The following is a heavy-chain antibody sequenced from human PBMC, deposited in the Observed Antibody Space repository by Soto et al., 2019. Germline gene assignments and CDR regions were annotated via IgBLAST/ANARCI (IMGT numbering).Heavy chain of an antibody. CDR1: GFTFSSYG. CDR2: ISYDGSNK. V-gene: IGHV3-30*18. D-gene: IGHD3-10*01. CDR3: AKVRKRGHYYYYGMDV. J-gene: IGHJ6*02. Sequence: QPGGSLRLSCAASGFTFSSYGMHWVRQAPGKGLEWVAVISYDGSNKYYADSVKGRFTISRDNSKNTLYLQMNSLRAEDTAVYYCAKVRKRGHYYYYGMDVWGQGTTVTVSS.